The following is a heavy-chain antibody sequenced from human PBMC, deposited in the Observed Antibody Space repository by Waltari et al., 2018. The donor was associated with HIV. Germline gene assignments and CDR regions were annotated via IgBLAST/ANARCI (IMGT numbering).Heavy chain of an antibody. V-gene: IGHV1-8*01. D-gene: IGHD3-3*01. CDR2: MSINSGNA. CDR1: GYNFASFD. Sequence: QAQLVQSGAEVRKPGASVKVSCKASGYNFASFDINWVRRATGQGLEWMGWMSINSGNASYGQRFKGRLTLTRDTSIDMAYMELNSLTPQDTAVYYCVTSRPGAVFGDFWGQGTPVTVSS. CDR3: VTSRPGAVFGDF. J-gene: IGHJ4*02.